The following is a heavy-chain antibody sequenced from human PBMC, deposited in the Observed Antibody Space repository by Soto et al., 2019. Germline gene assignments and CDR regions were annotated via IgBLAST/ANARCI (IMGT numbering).Heavy chain of an antibody. CDR1: GFSVSRNY. Sequence: EVQLVESGGDLVQPGGSLRLSCTASGFSVSRNYMNWVRQAPGKGLEWVSVIYGGGTTYYADSVKGRFTISRDNSKNTQYLQMNSLRGEDTAVYYCVTVDNSGWYVDYWGQGTLVTVSS. CDR3: VTVDNSGWYVDY. J-gene: IGHJ4*02. V-gene: IGHV3-66*01. D-gene: IGHD6-19*01. CDR2: IYGGGTT.